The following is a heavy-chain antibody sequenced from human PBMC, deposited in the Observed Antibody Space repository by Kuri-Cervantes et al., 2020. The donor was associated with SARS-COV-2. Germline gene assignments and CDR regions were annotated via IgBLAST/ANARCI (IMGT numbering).Heavy chain of an antibody. V-gene: IGHV3-11*01. Sequence: GGSLRLSCAASGFTFSDYYMSWIRQAPGKGLEWVSYISSSGSTIYYADSVKGRFTISGDNAKNSLYLQMNSLRAEDTAVYYCARGTNLYYGSGSYPAPYYYYGMDVWGQGTMVTVSS. J-gene: IGHJ6*02. CDR2: ISSSGSTI. D-gene: IGHD3-10*01. CDR1: GFTFSDYY. CDR3: ARGTNLYYGSGSYPAPYYYYGMDV.